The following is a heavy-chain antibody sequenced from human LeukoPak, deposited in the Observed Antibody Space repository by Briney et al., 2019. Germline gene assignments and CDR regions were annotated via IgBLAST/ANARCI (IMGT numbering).Heavy chain of an antibody. CDR3: ARGYSNYYFDH. V-gene: IGHV3-23*01. CDR1: GFTFSSYA. J-gene: IGHJ4*02. Sequence: GGSLRLSCAASGFTFSSYAMSWVRQAPGKGLEWVSAISGSGGSTYYADSVKGRFTISRDNSKNTLYLQMNSLRAEDTAVYFCARGYSNYYFDHWGQGTLVTVSS. D-gene: IGHD6-13*01. CDR2: ISGSGGST.